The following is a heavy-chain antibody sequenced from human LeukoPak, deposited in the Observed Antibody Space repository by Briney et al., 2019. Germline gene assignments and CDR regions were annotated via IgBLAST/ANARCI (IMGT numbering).Heavy chain of an antibody. Sequence: SETLSLTCNVPGGSISSYYWSWIRQPPGKGLEWIGSIYYSGSTHYNPSLKSRVTISVDTSKNQFSLKLSSVTAADTAVYYCARPTYYYGSGRARPMDVWGKGTTVTISS. CDR3: ARPTYYYGSGRARPMDV. CDR2: IYYSGST. V-gene: IGHV4-59*01. D-gene: IGHD3-10*01. CDR1: GGSISSYY. J-gene: IGHJ6*04.